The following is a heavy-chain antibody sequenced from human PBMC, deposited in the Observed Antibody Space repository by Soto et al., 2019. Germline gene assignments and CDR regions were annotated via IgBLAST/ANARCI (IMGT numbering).Heavy chain of an antibody. CDR2: ISGSGGST. V-gene: IGHV3-23*01. CDR1: GFTFSSYA. Sequence: GGSLRLSCAASGFTFSSYAMSWVRQAPGKGLEWVSAISGSGGSTYYTDSVKGRFTISRDNSKNTLYLQMNSLRAEDTAVYYCAKDPYGDYEGWFDPWGQGTLVTVSS. D-gene: IGHD4-17*01. J-gene: IGHJ5*02. CDR3: AKDPYGDYEGWFDP.